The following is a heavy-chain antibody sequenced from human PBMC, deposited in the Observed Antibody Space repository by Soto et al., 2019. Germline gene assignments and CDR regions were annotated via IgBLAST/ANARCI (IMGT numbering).Heavy chain of an antibody. CDR1: GFTFTSYG. CDR3: AKLVTVDEVY. CDR2: ISYDGSNK. Sequence: QVQLVESGGGVVQPGRSLRLSCAASGFTFTSYGMHWVRQAPGKGLEWVAVISYDGSNKYYADSVKGRFTISRDNSKNTLYLQMNSLRAEDTAVYYCAKLVTVDEVYWGQGTLVTVSS. J-gene: IGHJ4*02. V-gene: IGHV3-30*18.